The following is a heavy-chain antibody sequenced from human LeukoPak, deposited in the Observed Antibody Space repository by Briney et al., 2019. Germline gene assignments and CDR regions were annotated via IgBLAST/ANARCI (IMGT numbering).Heavy chain of an antibody. V-gene: IGHV3-23*01. CDR1: GFTFSSYG. CDR3: AKGRIAAVFDY. Sequence: GGTLTLSCAASGFTFSSYGMSWVRQAPGKGLEWVSAISESGDGSFYAGSVQGRFTISRDNSKDTLYLQMNSLRAEDTAVYYCAKGRIAAVFDYWGQGTLVTVSS. D-gene: IGHD6-13*01. CDR2: ISESGDGS. J-gene: IGHJ4*02.